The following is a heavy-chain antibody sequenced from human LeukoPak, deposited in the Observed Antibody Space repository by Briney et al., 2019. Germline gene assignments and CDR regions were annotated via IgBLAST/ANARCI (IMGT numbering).Heavy chain of an antibody. J-gene: IGHJ4*02. CDR3: ARHIAARPGRDY. D-gene: IGHD6-6*01. V-gene: IGHV4-39*01. CDR1: GGSISSSSYY. CDR2: IYYSGST. Sequence: PSETLSLTCTVSGGSISSSSYYWGWIRQPLGKGLEWIGSIYYSGSTYYNPSLKSRVTISVDTSKNQFSLKLSSVTAADTAVYYCARHIAARPGRDYWGQGTLVTVSS.